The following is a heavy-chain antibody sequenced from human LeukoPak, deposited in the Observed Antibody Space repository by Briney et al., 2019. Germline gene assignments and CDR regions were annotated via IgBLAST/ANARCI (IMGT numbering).Heavy chain of an antibody. CDR2: IRSKDYGGTT. D-gene: IGHD2/OR15-2a*01. CDR3: TRGASLFLY. CDR1: GFTFGDFT. Sequence: GGSLRLSCTASGFTFGDFTLGWVRQAPGEGLEWVGFIRSKDYGGTTEYAASVKGRFTISRDDSKSIGYLQMKSLKTEDTAVYYCTRGASLFLYWGQGTLVTVSS. J-gene: IGHJ4*02. V-gene: IGHV3-49*04.